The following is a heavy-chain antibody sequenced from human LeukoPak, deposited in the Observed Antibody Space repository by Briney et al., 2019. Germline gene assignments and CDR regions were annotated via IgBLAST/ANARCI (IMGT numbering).Heavy chain of an antibody. CDR3: AGDKRGKYLEH. Sequence: PGGSLRLSCAASGLTFRNYGMHWVRQAPGKGLEWVAVIWYDGSKKYYADSVKGRFTISRDNSKNTLYLQMNSLRDGDTAVYYCAGDKRGKYLEHWGQGTLVIVSS. D-gene: IGHD6-13*01. CDR2: IWYDGSKK. J-gene: IGHJ4*02. CDR1: GLTFRNYG. V-gene: IGHV3-33*01.